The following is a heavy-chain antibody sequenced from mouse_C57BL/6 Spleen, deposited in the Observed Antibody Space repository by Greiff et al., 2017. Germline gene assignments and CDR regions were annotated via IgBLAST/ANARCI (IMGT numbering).Heavy chain of an antibody. CDR1: GYTFTSYW. J-gene: IGHJ4*01. Sequence: QVQLQQPGAELVKPGASVKMSCKASGYTFTSYWITWVKQRPGQGLEWIGDIYPGSGSTNYNEKFKSKATLTVDPSSSTAYMQLSSLTSEDSAVYYCARRKGYDYDGGYAMDYWGQGTSVTVSS. V-gene: IGHV1-55*01. D-gene: IGHD2-4*01. CDR3: ARRKGYDYDGGYAMDY. CDR2: IYPGSGST.